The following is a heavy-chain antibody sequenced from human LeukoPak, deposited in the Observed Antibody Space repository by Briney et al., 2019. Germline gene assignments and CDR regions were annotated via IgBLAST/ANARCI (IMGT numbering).Heavy chain of an antibody. CDR3: ARNQGGDGYNYRFDY. D-gene: IGHD5-24*01. CDR1: GESFKDYY. Sequence: SETLSLTCAVYGESFKDYYWNWIRQPPGKGLEWIGEINHSGSSNYNPSLKSRVTISVDTSKNQFSLKLSSVTAADTAVYYCARNQGGDGYNYRFDYWGQGTLVTVSS. J-gene: IGHJ4*02. CDR2: INHSGSS. V-gene: IGHV4-34*01.